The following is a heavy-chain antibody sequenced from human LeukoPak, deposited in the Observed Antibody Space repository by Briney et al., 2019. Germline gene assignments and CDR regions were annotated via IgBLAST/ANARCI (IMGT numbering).Heavy chain of an antibody. J-gene: IGHJ4*02. V-gene: IGHV3-33*01. CDR2: IWYDGSNK. CDR1: GFTVSSYG. CDR3: ARGGAYDYVWGSQIY. D-gene: IGHD3-16*01. Sequence: PGGSLRLSCAASGFTVSSYGIHWVRQAPGKGLEWVAVIWYDGSNKYCADSVKGRFTISRDNSKNTLYLQMNSLRAEDTAVYYCARGGAYDYVWGSQIYWGQGTLVTVSS.